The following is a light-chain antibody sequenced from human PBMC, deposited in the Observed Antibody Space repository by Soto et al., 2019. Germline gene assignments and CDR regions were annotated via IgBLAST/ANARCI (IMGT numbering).Light chain of an antibody. CDR1: SSNIGARVD. CDR3: QSYDSSLSGSYV. V-gene: IGLV1-40*01. Sequence: VLTQPPSVSGAPGQTVTISCTGSSSNIGARVDVHWYQHLPGTAPKLLIYANNIRPSGVPDRFSGSKSGSSASLAISGLQAEDEGDYYCQSYDSSLSGSYVFGTGTKVTVL. CDR2: ANN. J-gene: IGLJ1*01.